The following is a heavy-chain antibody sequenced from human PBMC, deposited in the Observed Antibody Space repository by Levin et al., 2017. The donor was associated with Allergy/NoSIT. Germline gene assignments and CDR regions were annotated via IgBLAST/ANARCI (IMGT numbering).Heavy chain of an antibody. D-gene: IGHD2-2*01. V-gene: IGHV1-2*02. CDR1: GYTFTGYY. CDR2: IDPFSGDT. Sequence: GESLKISCKASGYTFTGYYVHWVRQAPGQGLEWMGWIDPFSGDTNYAQKFQGKVTMTRDTMNTAYLELSRLRSDDTAVYYCARVPPTYQLLANPPKDFYYGLDVWGQGTTVIVSS. J-gene: IGHJ6*02. CDR3: ARVPPTYQLLANPPKDFYYGLDV.